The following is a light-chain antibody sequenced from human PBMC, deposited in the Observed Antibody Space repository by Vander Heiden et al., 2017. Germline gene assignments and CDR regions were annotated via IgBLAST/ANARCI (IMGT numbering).Light chain of an antibody. Sequence: IVFTQSPPTLSLSLGEIATLSCRASQSVSNYLAWYQQKPGQAPRLLIYDASNRATGIPARFSGSWSGTDFTLTISSLEPEDFAVYYCQQRSNWPRITFGQGTRLEIK. CDR3: QQRSNWPRIT. J-gene: IGKJ5*01. V-gene: IGKV3-11*01. CDR1: QSVSNY. CDR2: DAS.